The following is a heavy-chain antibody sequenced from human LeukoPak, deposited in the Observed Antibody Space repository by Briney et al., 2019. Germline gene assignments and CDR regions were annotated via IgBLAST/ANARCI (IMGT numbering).Heavy chain of an antibody. Sequence: ASVKVSCKASGYTFTSYDINWVRQATGQGLEWMGWMNPNSGNTGYAQKFQGRVTMTRNTSISTAYMELSSLRSEDTAVYYCARGGTYYDILTGYYSPKDYYYYYGMVVWGQGTTVTVSS. V-gene: IGHV1-8*01. J-gene: IGHJ6*02. CDR1: GYTFTSYD. CDR2: MNPNSGNT. D-gene: IGHD3-9*01. CDR3: ARGGTYYDILTGYYSPKDYYYYYGMVV.